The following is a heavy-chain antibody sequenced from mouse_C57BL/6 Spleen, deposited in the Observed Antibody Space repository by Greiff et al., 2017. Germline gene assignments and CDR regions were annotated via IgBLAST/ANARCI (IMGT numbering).Heavy chain of an antibody. J-gene: IGHJ3*01. D-gene: IGHD3-2*02. CDR1: GYTFTDYY. CDR2: INPYNGGT. CDR3: ASDSSGTGFAY. Sequence: VQLQQSGPVLVKPGASVKMSCKASGYTFTDYYMNWVKQSHGKSLEWIGVINPYNGGTSYNQKFKGKATLTVDKSSSTAYMELNSLTSEDSAVYYCASDSSGTGFAYWGQGTLVTVSA. V-gene: IGHV1-19*01.